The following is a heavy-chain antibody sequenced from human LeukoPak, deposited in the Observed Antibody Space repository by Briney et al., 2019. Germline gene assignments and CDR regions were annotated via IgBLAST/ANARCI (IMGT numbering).Heavy chain of an antibody. CDR2: INHSGST. CDR1: GFTVSSNY. J-gene: IGHJ5*02. V-gene: IGHV4-34*01. D-gene: IGHD2-15*01. Sequence: GSLRLSCAASGFTVSSNYMSWVRQAPGKGLEWIGEINHSGSTNYNPSLKSRVTISVDTSKNQFSLKLSSVTAADTAVYYCARAGSWFRGNWFDPWGQGTLVTVSS. CDR3: ARAGSWFRGNWFDP.